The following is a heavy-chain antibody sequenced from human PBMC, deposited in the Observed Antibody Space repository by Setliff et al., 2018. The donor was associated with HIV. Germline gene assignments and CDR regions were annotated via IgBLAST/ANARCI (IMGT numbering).Heavy chain of an antibody. CDR1: GGSINSHY. D-gene: IGHD2-2*01. CDR3: ARDAPYCSSHSCSVRLFDY. Sequence: SETLSLTCSASGGSINSHYWSWIRQTPGKGLEWIGYVYYNGNTNNNPSLRSRVTMSVDTSKNQFSLKLRSVTAADTAVYYCARDAPYCSSHSCSVRLFDYWGQGTLVTVS. J-gene: IGHJ4*02. CDR2: VYYNGNT. V-gene: IGHV4-59*11.